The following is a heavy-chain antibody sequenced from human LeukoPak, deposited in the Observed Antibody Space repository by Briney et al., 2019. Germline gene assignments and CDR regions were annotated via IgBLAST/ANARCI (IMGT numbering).Heavy chain of an antibody. J-gene: IGHJ4*02. CDR1: GFTFSSSW. CDR3: AREAGIPPSTQQWPTSVDY. CDR2: IMQDGSEK. V-gene: IGHV3-7*05. D-gene: IGHD5-18*01. Sequence: GGCLRLSCVASGFTFSSSWMSWVRQAPGKGLEWVANIMQDGSEKYCVDSVKGRFTISRDNAKNSLYLQMNSLRAEDTAVYYCAREAGIPPSTQQWPTSVDYWGQGTLVTVSS.